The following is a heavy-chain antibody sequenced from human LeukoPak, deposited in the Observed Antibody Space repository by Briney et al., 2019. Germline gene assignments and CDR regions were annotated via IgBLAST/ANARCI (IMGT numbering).Heavy chain of an antibody. CDR2: ISPDGRDT. Sequence: GGSLRLSCAASGFSLSGYWMHWVRQAPGKGLVWVSRISPDGRDTTYADSVKGRFTISRDNSKNTLYLQMNSLRDEDAAVYQCTRVQAGRSGHMDVWGRGTTVTVSS. D-gene: IGHD2-8*02. CDR1: GFSLSGYW. CDR3: TRVQAGRSGHMDV. V-gene: IGHV3-74*01. J-gene: IGHJ6*02.